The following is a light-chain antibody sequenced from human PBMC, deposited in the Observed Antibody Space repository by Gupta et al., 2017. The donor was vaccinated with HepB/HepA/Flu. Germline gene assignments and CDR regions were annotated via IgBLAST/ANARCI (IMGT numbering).Light chain of an antibody. CDR2: FGS. V-gene: IGKV2-28*01. Sequence: DIVMTQSPLSLSVTPGEPASISCRSSQSLLHSDGKNFMDWYLQKPGQSPQLLIFFGSNRDAGVSDRFRGSGFGKNFTLKISRGEEEDVGGYYCRQPRQNPPWTFGQGTKVEIK. J-gene: IGKJ1*01. CDR1: QSLLHSDGKNF. CDR3: RQPRQNPPWT.